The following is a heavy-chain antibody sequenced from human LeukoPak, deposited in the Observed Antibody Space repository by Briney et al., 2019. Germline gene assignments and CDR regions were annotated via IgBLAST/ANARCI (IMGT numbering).Heavy chain of an antibody. V-gene: IGHV4-39*07. CDR1: GGSISSSSYY. D-gene: IGHD4-17*01. CDR3: ARDLGPAYGESGDFDY. Sequence: SETLSLTCTVSGGSISSSSYYWGWIRQPPGKGLEWIASIYYRGSTYYNPSLKSRVTISLDTSKNQFSLKLSSVTAADTAVYYCARDLGPAYGESGDFDYWGQGTLVTVSS. CDR2: IYYRGST. J-gene: IGHJ4*02.